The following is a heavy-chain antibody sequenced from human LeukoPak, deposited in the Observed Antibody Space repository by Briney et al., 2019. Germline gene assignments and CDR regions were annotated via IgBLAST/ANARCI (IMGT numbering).Heavy chain of an antibody. D-gene: IGHD4-17*01. Sequence: PGGSLRLSCAASGFTFSNFWMSWVRQAPGKGLEWVANMKQDGSEKYYVDSVKGRFTISRDNAKNSLYLQMNSLRVEDTAVYYCARDWLNYGSPYYSMDVWGQGTTVTVSS. CDR2: MKQDGSEK. V-gene: IGHV3-7*05. CDR1: GFTFSNFW. CDR3: ARDWLNYGSPYYSMDV. J-gene: IGHJ6*02.